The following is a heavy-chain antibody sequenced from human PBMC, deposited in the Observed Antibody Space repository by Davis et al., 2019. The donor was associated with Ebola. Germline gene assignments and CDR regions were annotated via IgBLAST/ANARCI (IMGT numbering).Heavy chain of an antibody. V-gene: IGHV4-39*07. J-gene: IGHJ4*02. Sequence: PSETLSLTCTVSGGSMRNPSYYWGWIRQSPGKRLEWIANIYYSGDTYYNPSLKSRVTISVDTSKNQFSLRLTSVTAADTALYYCASVDILTDPAAVGEGYYFDNWGQGALVTVSS. CDR3: ASVDILTDPAAVGEGYYFDN. CDR2: IYYSGDT. CDR1: GGSMRNPSYY. D-gene: IGHD3-10*01.